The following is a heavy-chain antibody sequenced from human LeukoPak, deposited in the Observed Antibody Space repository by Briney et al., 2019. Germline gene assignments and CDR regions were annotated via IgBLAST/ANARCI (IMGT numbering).Heavy chain of an antibody. V-gene: IGHV5-10-1*01. D-gene: IGHD3-22*01. J-gene: IGHJ4*02. CDR3: ARDYYDSSGLSLRFDY. CDR1: GYSFTRYW. Sequence: LGESLQISFKGSGYSFTRYWISWVRQMPGRGLEWMGRIDPTDSYTNYSPSFQGHVTISADKSISTAYLQWSSLKASDTAMYYCARDYYDSSGLSLRFDYWGQGTLVTVSS. CDR2: IDPTDSYT.